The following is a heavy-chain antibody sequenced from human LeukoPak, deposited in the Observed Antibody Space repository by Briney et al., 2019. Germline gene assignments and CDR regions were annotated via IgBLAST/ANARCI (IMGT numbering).Heavy chain of an antibody. CDR3: ARAGNCSSTSCYVTAFDI. Sequence: GGSLRLSCAASGFTFSSYEMSWVRQAPGKGLEWVSYISSSGSTIYYADSVKGRFTISRDNAKNSLYLQMNSLRAEDTAVYYCARAGNCSSTSCYVTAFDIWGQGTMVTVSS. J-gene: IGHJ3*02. V-gene: IGHV3-48*03. CDR2: ISSSGSTI. D-gene: IGHD2-2*01. CDR1: GFTFSSYE.